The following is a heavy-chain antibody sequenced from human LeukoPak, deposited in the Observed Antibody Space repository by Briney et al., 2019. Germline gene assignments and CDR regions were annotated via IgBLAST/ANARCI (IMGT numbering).Heavy chain of an antibody. CDR1: GFTVSSNY. CDR3: ARNRVNWNDVGGLFDY. J-gene: IGHJ4*02. D-gene: IGHD1-1*01. Sequence: GGSLRLSCAASGFTVSSNYMSWVRQAPGKGLEWVSLICSGGNTYYADAVKDRLTISRGNYKNTLYLQMNSLSAEDTAVYYCARNRVNWNDVGGLFDYWGQGTLVTVSS. CDR2: ICSGGNT. V-gene: IGHV3-53*01.